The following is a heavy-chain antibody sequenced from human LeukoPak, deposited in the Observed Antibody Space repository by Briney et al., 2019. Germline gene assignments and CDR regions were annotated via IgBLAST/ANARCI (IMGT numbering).Heavy chain of an antibody. J-gene: IGHJ6*03. Sequence: ASVKVPCKASGYTFTRCGISWVRQAPAQGLEGMGCISAYNGNTNYAQKLQDRVTMTTDTSTSTAYTEMRNLRSDVTAVYYCASSSEAIASAGRYHYYYMDVWGKGTTVTVSS. CDR2: ISAYNGNT. V-gene: IGHV1-18*01. D-gene: IGHD6-13*01. CDR3: ASSSEAIASAGRYHYYYMDV. CDR1: GYTFTRCG.